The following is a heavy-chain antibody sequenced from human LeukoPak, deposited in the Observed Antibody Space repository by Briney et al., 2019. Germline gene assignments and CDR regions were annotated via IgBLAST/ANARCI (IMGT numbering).Heavy chain of an antibody. CDR3: ARAPIVGATTLGFDY. CDR2: INHSGST. V-gene: IGHV4-34*01. CDR1: GFTFYSYA. Sequence: GSLRLSCAASGFTFYSYAMNWVRQTPGKGLEWIGEINHSGSTNYNPSLKSRVTISVDTSKNQFSLKLSSVTAADTAVYYCARAPIVGATTLGFDYWGQGTLVTVSS. D-gene: IGHD1-26*01. J-gene: IGHJ4*02.